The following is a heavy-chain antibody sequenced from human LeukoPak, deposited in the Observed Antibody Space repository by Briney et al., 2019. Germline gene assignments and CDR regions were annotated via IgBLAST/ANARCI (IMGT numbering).Heavy chain of an antibody. CDR3: AKVYYGSGSYRLDY. V-gene: IGHV3-23*01. J-gene: IGHJ4*02. CDR2: ISGSGGST. Sequence: GGSLRLSCAASGFTFNSYAMSWVRQAPGKGLEWVSGISGSGGSTNYADSVKGRFAISRDNSKNTLYLQMNSLRAEDTAVYYCAKVYYGSGSYRLDYWGQGTLVTVSS. D-gene: IGHD3-10*01. CDR1: GFTFNSYA.